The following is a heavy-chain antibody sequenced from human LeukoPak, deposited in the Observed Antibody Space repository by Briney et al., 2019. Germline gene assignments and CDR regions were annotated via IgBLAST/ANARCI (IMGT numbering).Heavy chain of an antibody. Sequence: PGGSLRLSCAASGFTFSSYATHWVRQAPGKGLEWVAVISYDGSNKYYADSVKGRFTISRDNSKNTLYLQMNSLRAEDTAVYYCARHAKGGGYNSLDYWGQGTLVTVSS. V-gene: IGHV3-30*04. CDR2: ISYDGSNK. D-gene: IGHD5-24*01. CDR1: GFTFSSYA. CDR3: ARHAKGGGYNSLDY. J-gene: IGHJ4*02.